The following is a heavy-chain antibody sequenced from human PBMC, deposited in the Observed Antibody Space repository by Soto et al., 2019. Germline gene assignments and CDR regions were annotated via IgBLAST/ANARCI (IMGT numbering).Heavy chain of an antibody. CDR3: ARHEDGYNSFASMDV. CDR2: IYPGDSDT. Sequence: GESLKISCKGSGYSFTSYWIGWVRQMPGKGLEWMGIIYPGDSDTRYSPSFQGQVTISADKSISTAYLQWSSLKASDTAMYYCARHEDGYNSFASMDVWGQGTKVTVSS. V-gene: IGHV5-51*01. D-gene: IGHD5-12*01. J-gene: IGHJ6*02. CDR1: GYSFTSYW.